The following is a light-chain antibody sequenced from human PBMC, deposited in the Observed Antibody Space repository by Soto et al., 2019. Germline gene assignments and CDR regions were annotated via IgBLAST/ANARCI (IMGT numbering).Light chain of an antibody. CDR2: EVT. CDR1: SSDVGSYNL. CDR3: CSYASGSSVI. Sequence: QSALTQPASVSGSPGQSITISCTGTSSDVGSYNLVSWYQQHPGQAPKLMIYEVTKRPSGVSNRFSGSKSDNTASLTISGLQAEDEADYYCCSYASGSSVIFGGGTKLTVL. J-gene: IGLJ2*01. V-gene: IGLV2-23*02.